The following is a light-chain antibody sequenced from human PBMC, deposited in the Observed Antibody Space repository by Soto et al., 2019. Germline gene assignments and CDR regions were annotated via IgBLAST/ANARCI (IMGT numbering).Light chain of an antibody. V-gene: IGKV3-11*01. CDR2: DIS. CDR1: QSVPSY. Sequence: EIVLTQFPATLSLSPGDRATLSCRASQSVPSYLAWYQQKPGQAPSLLVYDISNRATGIPARFTGSGSGTHFHLNISSLQPEDYAVYYCQQRNAWPRNTFGQGTKLEI. J-gene: IGKJ2*01. CDR3: QQRNAWPRNT.